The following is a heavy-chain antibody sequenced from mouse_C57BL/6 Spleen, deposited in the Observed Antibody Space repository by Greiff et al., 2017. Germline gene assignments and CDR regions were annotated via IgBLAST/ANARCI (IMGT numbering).Heavy chain of an antibody. CDR2: ISNLAYSI. Sequence: EVMLVESGGGLVQPGGSLKLSCAASGFTFSDYGMAWVRQAPRKGPEWVAFISNLAYSIYYADTVTGRFTISRENAKNTLYLEMSSLRSEDTAMYYCARRYYGDYAMDYWGQGTSVTVSS. CDR1: GFTFSDYG. J-gene: IGHJ4*01. CDR3: ARRYYGDYAMDY. D-gene: IGHD1-1*01. V-gene: IGHV5-15*04.